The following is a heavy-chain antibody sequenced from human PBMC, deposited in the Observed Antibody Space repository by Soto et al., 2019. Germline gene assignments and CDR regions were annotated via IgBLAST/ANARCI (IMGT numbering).Heavy chain of an antibody. V-gene: IGHV1-69*02. D-gene: IGHD2-2*02. J-gene: IGHJ6*02. CDR2: IIPILCIA. Sequence: QVQLVQSGAEVKKPGSSVKVSCKASGGTFSSYTISWVRQAPGQGLEWMGRIIPILCIANYAQKFQGRVTITADKSTSTAYMELSSLRSEDTAVYYCATLKGVPAAILYYGMDVWGQGTTVTVSS. CDR3: ATLKGVPAAILYYGMDV. CDR1: GGTFSSYT.